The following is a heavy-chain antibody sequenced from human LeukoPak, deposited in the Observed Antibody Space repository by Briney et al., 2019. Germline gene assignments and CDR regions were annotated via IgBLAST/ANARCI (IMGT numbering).Heavy chain of an antibody. CDR1: GFTFSSYG. D-gene: IGHD2-15*01. CDR2: ISYDGSNK. CDR3: ARGPVVVVAATPDY. V-gene: IGHV3-30-3*01. J-gene: IGHJ4*02. Sequence: GGSLRLSCAASGFTFSSYGMHWVRQAPGKGREWVAVISYDGSNKYYADSVKGRFTISRDNSKNTLYLQMNSLRAEDTAVYYCARGPVVVVAATPDYWGQGTLVTVSS.